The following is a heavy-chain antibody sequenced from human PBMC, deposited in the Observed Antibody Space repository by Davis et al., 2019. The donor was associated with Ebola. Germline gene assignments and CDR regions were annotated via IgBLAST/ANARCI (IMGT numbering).Heavy chain of an antibody. CDR2: INGGNGDT. CDR3: ARDEDV. J-gene: IGHJ6*02. CDR1: GYIFTRYS. Sequence: ASVKVSCKTSGYIFTRYSIHWVRQAHGEGLEWVGWINGGNGDTKCSQKFQGRVTFTRDASASTAYMELSSLRSEDTAMYYCARDEDVWGQGTTVTVSS. V-gene: IGHV1-3*01.